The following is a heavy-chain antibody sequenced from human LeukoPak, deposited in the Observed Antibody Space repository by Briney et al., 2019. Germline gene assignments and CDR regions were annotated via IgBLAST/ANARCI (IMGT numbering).Heavy chain of an antibody. Sequence: PGGSLRLSCAASAFTFSSNAMHWVRQAPGKGLEWDAVISNDGTNKYYADSVKGRFTISRDKSKSTLYLQMNSLRAEDTAVYYCARDQDKWNLNWFDPWGQGTLVTVSS. J-gene: IGHJ5*02. CDR1: AFTFSSNA. CDR2: ISNDGTNK. D-gene: IGHD1-1*01. V-gene: IGHV3-30-3*01. CDR3: ARDQDKWNLNWFDP.